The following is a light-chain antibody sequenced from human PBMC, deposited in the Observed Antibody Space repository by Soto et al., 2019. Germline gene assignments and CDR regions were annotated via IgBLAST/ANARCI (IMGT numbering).Light chain of an antibody. CDR2: AAT. CDR1: QDISSF. J-gene: IGKJ1*01. Sequence: DIQLTQSPSFLSASVGDRVTITCRASQDISSFLAWYQQRPGKAPELLIFAATILQSGVPSRFSGSGSGTEFTLTISSLQPEDFATYYCQQFNTYPRTVGQGTKVDIK. V-gene: IGKV1-9*01. CDR3: QQFNTYPRT.